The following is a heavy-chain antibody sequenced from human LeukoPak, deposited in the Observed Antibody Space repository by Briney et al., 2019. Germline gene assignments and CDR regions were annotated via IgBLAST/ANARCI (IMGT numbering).Heavy chain of an antibody. D-gene: IGHD4-17*01. Sequence: PSETLSLTCTVSGGSISSSSYYWGWIRQPPGKGLEWIGSIYYSGSTYYNPSLKSRVTISVDTSKNQFSLKLSSVTAADTAVYYCARDSFTTVTTYDYWGQGTLVTVSS. CDR3: ARDSFTTVTTYDY. V-gene: IGHV4-39*07. CDR2: IYYSGST. CDR1: GGSISSSSYY. J-gene: IGHJ4*02.